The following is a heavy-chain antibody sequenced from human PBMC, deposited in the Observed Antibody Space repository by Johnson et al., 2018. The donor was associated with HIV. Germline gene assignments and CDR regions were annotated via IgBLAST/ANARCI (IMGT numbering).Heavy chain of an antibody. J-gene: IGHJ3*02. D-gene: IGHD2-15*01. CDR1: GFTLDDYG. V-gene: IGHV3-20*04. Sequence: VQLVESGGGVVQPGRSLRLSCAASGFTLDDYGMSWVRQVPGKGLEWVSGIHWNGGRTVYVDSMKGRFTISRDNAKNSLYLQMNSLSAEDTALYYCVRGIVVVVAAGRADAFDIWGQGTMVTVSS. CDR2: IHWNGGRT. CDR3: VRGIVVVVAAGRADAFDI.